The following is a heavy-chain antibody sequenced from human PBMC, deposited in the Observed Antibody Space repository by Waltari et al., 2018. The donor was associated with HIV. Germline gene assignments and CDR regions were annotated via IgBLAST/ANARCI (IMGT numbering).Heavy chain of an antibody. Sequence: QVQLQQWGAGLLKPSETLSLTCGVYGGSFSGYYLRWIRQPPGKGLEWIGEINHSGSTNYNPSLKSRVTISVDTSKNQFSLKLSSVTAADTAVYYCARGRVDRSFDYWGQGTLVTVSS. CDR3: ARGRVDRSFDY. J-gene: IGHJ4*02. D-gene: IGHD5-12*01. V-gene: IGHV4-34*01. CDR2: INHSGST. CDR1: GGSFSGYY.